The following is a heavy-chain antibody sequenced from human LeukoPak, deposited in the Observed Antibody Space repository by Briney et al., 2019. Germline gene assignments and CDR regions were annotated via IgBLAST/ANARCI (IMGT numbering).Heavy chain of an antibody. Sequence: ASVKVSCKASGYTFTSYDINWGRQATGQGPEWKGRMNPNNGNTGYAQKFQGRVTMTRNTSISTAYMELSSLRSEDTAVYYCARGAPGSYCSGGSCPYFDYWGQGALVTVSS. J-gene: IGHJ4*02. V-gene: IGHV1-8*01. D-gene: IGHD2-15*01. CDR3: ARGAPGSYCSGGSCPYFDY. CDR2: MNPNNGNT. CDR1: GYTFTSYD.